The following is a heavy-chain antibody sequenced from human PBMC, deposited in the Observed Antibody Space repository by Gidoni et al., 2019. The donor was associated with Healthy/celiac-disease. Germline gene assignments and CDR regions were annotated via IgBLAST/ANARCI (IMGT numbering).Heavy chain of an antibody. D-gene: IGHD3-22*01. J-gene: IGHJ4*02. CDR2: ISSSSSYT. Sequence: QVQLVESGGGLVKPGGSLRLSCAASGFPFSDYYMSWIRQAPGKGLEWVSYISSSSSYTNYADSVKGRFTISRDNAKNSLYLQMNSLRAEDTAVYYCARHPYDSSGYYYFDYWGQGTLVTVSS. CDR3: ARHPYDSSGYYYFDY. CDR1: GFPFSDYY. V-gene: IGHV3-11*06.